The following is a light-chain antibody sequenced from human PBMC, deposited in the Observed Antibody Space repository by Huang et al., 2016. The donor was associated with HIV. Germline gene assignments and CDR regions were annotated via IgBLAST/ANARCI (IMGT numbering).Light chain of an antibody. CDR2: AS. CDR3: QQSYISPWT. Sequence: DIQMTQSPSPLSASVGDRVTITCRTSQSVCNSLNWYQQKPGKAPELLIYASSLQAWVSSRFSGSGSGTDFTLIISSLQPEDFATYYCQQSYISPWTFGQGTKVDLK. J-gene: IGKJ1*01. V-gene: IGKV1-39*01. CDR1: QSVCNS.